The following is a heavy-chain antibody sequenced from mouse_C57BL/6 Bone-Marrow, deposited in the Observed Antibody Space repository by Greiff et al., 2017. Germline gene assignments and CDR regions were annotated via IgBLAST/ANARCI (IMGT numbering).Heavy chain of an antibody. J-gene: IGHJ2*01. D-gene: IGHD2-5*01. V-gene: IGHV5-4*01. CDR3: ARERRAYYSNWNYFDY. Sequence: EVHLVESGGGLVKPGGSLKLSCAASGFTFSSYAMSWVRQTPEKRLEWVATISDGGSYTDYPDNVKGRITISRDNAKNNRYLQMSHLKSEDTARYYCARERRAYYSNWNYFDYGGQGTTLTVSS. CDR1: GFTFSSYA. CDR2: ISDGGSYT.